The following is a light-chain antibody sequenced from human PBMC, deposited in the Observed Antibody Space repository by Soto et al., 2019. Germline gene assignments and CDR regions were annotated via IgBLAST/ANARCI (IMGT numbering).Light chain of an antibody. CDR3: QQYGDLPWT. V-gene: IGKV3-20*01. CDR1: QSVSNNY. J-gene: IGKJ1*01. Sequence: EIVLTQSPGTLPLSPGERATLSCRASQSVSNNYLAWYQQKPGQAPRLLIYDASGRATGVPDRFSGSGSGTDFTLTIDRLESEDFAVYFCQQYGDLPWTFGQGTKVDIK. CDR2: DAS.